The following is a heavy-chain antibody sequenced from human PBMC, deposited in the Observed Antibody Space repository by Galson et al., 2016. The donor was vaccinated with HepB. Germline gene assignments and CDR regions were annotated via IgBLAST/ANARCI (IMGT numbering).Heavy chain of an antibody. Sequence: SLRLSCAASGFTFSSYGMPWVRQAPGKGLEWVAVIWYDGSNKYYADSVKGRFTISRDNSKNTLYLQMNSLRAEDTAVYYCARDLRQHMVPLFWFDPWGQGTLVTVSS. CDR2: IWYDGSNK. J-gene: IGHJ5*02. CDR3: ARDLRQHMVPLFWFDP. CDR1: GFTFSSYG. D-gene: IGHD6-13*01. V-gene: IGHV3-33*01.